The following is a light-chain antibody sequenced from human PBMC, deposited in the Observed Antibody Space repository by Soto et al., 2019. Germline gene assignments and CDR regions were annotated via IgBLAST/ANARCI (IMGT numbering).Light chain of an antibody. V-gene: IGLV2-14*01. CDR2: EVN. Sequence: QSALSQPPSASGSPGQSVTISCTGSSSDVGGYNYVSWYQQHPGKAPKLMIYEVNNRPSGVSNRFSGSKSGNTASLTISGLQAEDEADYYCNSYTSSSTLAFGGGTKLTVL. J-gene: IGLJ2*01. CDR1: SSDVGGYNY. CDR3: NSYTSSSTLA.